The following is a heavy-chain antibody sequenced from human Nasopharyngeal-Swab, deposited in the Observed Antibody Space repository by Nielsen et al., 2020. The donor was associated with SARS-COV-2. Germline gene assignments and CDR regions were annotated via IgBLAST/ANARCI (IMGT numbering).Heavy chain of an antibody. CDR1: GYTFTTYG. CDR2: LSAYNGNR. CDR3: ARVWEDWNYGDY. V-gene: IGHV1-18*01. J-gene: IGHJ4*02. Sequence: ASVKVSCKASGYTFTTYGISWVRQAPVQGLEWMGWLSAYNGNRNYAQKFQGRVTMTTDTSTSTAYMELRSLRSDDTALYYCARVWEDWNYGDYWGQGTLVTVSS. D-gene: IGHD1-7*01.